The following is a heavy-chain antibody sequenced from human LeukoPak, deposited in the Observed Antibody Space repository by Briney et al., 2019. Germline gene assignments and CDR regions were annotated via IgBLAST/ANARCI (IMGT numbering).Heavy chain of an antibody. CDR3: ARDRQQMDREGYFDL. D-gene: IGHD6-13*01. Sequence: GGSLRLSCAASGFTFSTHNMNWVRQAPGKGLEWVSYISSTTRTIYYADSVKGRFTISSDNAKNSLYLQMNSLRDEDTAVYYCARDRQQMDREGYFDLWGRGTLVTVSS. CDR2: ISSTTRTI. V-gene: IGHV3-48*02. J-gene: IGHJ2*01. CDR1: GFTFSTHN.